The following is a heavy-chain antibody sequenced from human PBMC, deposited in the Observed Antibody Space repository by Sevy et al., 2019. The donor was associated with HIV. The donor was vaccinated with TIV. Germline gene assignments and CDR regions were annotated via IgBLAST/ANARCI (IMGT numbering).Heavy chain of an antibody. CDR1: GYTFTSYD. J-gene: IGHJ3*02. CDR3: ARVRGITMITGGAFDI. Sequence: ASVKVSCKASGYTFTSYDINWVRQATGQGLEWMGWMNPNSGNTGYAQKFQGRVTITRNTSISTAYMELSSLRSEDTVVYYCARVRGITMITGGAFDIWGQGTMVTVSS. CDR2: MNPNSGNT. V-gene: IGHV1-8*03. D-gene: IGHD3-22*01.